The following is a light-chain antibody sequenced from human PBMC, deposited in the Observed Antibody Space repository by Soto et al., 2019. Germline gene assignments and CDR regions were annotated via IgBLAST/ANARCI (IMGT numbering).Light chain of an antibody. V-gene: IGKV3-11*01. Sequence: EIMLTQSPATLSLCPGERATLSCRASQSVNRYLAWYQQKPGQAPRLLIYDASNRATGIPARFSGSGSETDFTLTISSLEPEDFAVYYCQQRSNWPLTFGGGTKVEIK. CDR3: QQRSNWPLT. CDR1: QSVNRY. CDR2: DAS. J-gene: IGKJ4*01.